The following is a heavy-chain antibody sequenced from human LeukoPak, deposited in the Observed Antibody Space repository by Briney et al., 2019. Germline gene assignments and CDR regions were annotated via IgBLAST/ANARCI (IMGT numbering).Heavy chain of an antibody. CDR3: TSLEYNWNDGIDY. J-gene: IGHJ4*02. CDR2: IRSKANSYAT. Sequence: GGSLRLSCAASGFTFSGSAMHWVRQASGKGLEWVGRIRSKANSYATAYAASVKGRFTISRDDSKNTAYLQMNSLKTEDTAVYYCTSLEYNWNDGIDYWSQGTLVTVSS. CDR1: GFTFSGSA. D-gene: IGHD1-1*01. V-gene: IGHV3-73*01.